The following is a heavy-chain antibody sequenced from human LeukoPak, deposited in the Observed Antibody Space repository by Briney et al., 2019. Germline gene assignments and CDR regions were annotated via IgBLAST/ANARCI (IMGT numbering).Heavy chain of an antibody. J-gene: IGHJ4*02. V-gene: IGHV3-33*01. CDR3: TTAPHSWWFLL. Sequence: GGSLRLSCAASGFTFSSYGMHWVRQAPGKGLEWVAVIWYDGSNKYYADSVKGRFTISRDNSKNTLYLQMNSLKTEDTAVYYCTTAPHSWWFLLWGQGTLVTVSS. D-gene: IGHD2-15*01. CDR2: IWYDGSNK. CDR1: GFTFSSYG.